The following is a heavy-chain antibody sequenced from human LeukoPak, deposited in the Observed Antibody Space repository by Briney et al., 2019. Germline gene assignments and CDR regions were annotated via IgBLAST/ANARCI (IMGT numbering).Heavy chain of an antibody. Sequence: SETLSLTCAVYGGSFSGCYWTWIRQPPGKGPEWIGEISHSEGTHYNPSLKSRVTISEDTSKNQFFLNLNSVTAADTAVYYCARGMDAYKTGYWGQGTLVTVSS. CDR3: ARGMDAYKTGY. CDR2: ISHSEGT. V-gene: IGHV4-34*01. CDR1: GGSFSGCY. D-gene: IGHD5-24*01. J-gene: IGHJ4*02.